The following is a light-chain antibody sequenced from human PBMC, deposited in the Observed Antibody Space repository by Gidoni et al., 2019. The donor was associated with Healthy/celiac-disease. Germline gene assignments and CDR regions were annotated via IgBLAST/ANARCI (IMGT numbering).Light chain of an antibody. Sequence: EIVLTQSPATLSLSPGERVTLSCRASQSVSSYLGWYQQKPGQAPRLLIYDASNRATDIPARFSGSGSVTDFTLTISSLEPEDFAVYYCQQRSNWPWTFGQGTKVEIK. J-gene: IGKJ1*01. CDR2: DAS. CDR3: QQRSNWPWT. CDR1: QSVSSY. V-gene: IGKV3-11*01.